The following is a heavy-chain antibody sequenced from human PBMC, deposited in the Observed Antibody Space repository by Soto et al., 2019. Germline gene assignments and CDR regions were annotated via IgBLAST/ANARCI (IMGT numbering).Heavy chain of an antibody. CDR2: IYWDDDK. D-gene: IGHD3-10*01. J-gene: IGHJ4*02. V-gene: IGHV2-5*02. CDR3: AHDAGSGWDY. CDR1: GFSLSTSGVG. Sequence: QITLKESGPTLVKPTQTLTLTCTFSGFSLSTSGVGVGWIRQPPGKALDWLALIYWDDDKRYSPSLKSSLTTXXDTSKHQGVITMTNSDPVDTATYYCAHDAGSGWDYWGQGTLVTVSS.